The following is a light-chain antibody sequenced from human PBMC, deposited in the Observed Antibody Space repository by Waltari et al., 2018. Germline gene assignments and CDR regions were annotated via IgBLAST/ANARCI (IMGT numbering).Light chain of an antibody. J-gene: IGLJ3*02. CDR1: LLSNQW. CDR2: KDT. Sequence: SYDLTQPPSVSVSPGQTARITCSGHLLSNQWGYWYQQKPGQAPVLVIYKDTQRASGIPALFFGSSSGTTVTLTITAVQAEDEADYYCQSADSSGTSLLFGGGTKVTVL. CDR3: QSADSSGTSLL. V-gene: IGLV3-25*03.